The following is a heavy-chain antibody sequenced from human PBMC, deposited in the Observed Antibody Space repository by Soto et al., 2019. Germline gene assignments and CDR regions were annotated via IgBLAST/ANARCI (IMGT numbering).Heavy chain of an antibody. CDR1: GGTFSSYA. Sequence: QVQLVQSGAEVKMPGSSEKVSCKASGGTFSSYAISWVRQAPGQGLEWMGGIIPIFGTANYAQKFQGRVTITADESTSTAYMELSSLRSEDTAVYYCAREGHSYGYYYYYGMDVWGQGTTVTVSS. CDR3: AREGHSYGYYYYYGMDV. J-gene: IGHJ6*02. D-gene: IGHD5-18*01. CDR2: IIPIFGTA. V-gene: IGHV1-69*01.